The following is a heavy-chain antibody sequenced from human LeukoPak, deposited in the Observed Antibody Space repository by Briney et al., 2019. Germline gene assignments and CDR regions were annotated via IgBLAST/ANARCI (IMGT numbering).Heavy chain of an antibody. V-gene: IGHV4-38-2*02. CDR3: ARKRGVLRYFDWPGNWFDP. CDR1: GYSISSGYC. D-gene: IGHD3-9*01. J-gene: IGHJ5*02. CDR2: ISHSGNT. Sequence: SETLSLTCTVSGYSISSGYCWGWIRQPPGKGLQWIGTISHSGNTSYNPSLQSRATMSVDTSKNQFSLKLSSVTAADTAVYYCARKRGVLRYFDWPGNWFDPWGQGTLVTVSS.